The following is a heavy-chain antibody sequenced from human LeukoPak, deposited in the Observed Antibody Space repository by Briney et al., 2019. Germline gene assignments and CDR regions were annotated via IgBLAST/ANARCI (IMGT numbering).Heavy chain of an antibody. J-gene: IGHJ3*02. CDR3: AREGSSWYGLALDDAFDI. CDR2: IGSSSSYI. Sequence: PGGSLRLSCAASGFTFSSYSMNWVRQAPGKGLEWVSSIGSSSSYIYYADSVKGRFTISRDNARNSLYLQMNSLRAEDTAVYYCAREGSSWYGLALDDAFDIWGQGTMVTVSS. D-gene: IGHD6-13*01. CDR1: GFTFSSYS. V-gene: IGHV3-21*01.